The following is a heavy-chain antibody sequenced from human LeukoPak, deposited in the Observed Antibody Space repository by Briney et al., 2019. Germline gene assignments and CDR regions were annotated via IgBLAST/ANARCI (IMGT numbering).Heavy chain of an antibody. CDR1: GGTFSSSA. D-gene: IGHD4/OR15-4a*01. J-gene: IGHJ6*02. Sequence: SVKVSCKTSGGTFSSSAITWVRQAPGQGPEWMGRIIPVLNITSYAQKFQGRVTITADTSTSTVYMELSSLRSEETAVYYCARDQGLTAPPPYGLDVWGQGTTVIVSS. CDR2: IIPVLNIT. CDR3: ARDQGLTAPPPYGLDV. V-gene: IGHV1-69*04.